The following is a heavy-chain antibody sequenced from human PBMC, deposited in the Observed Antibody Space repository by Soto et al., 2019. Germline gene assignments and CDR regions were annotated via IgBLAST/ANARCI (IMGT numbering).Heavy chain of an antibody. CDR2: IYYSGTT. D-gene: IGHD3-22*01. CDR1: GGSISSGAYY. V-gene: IGHV4-31*03. J-gene: IGHJ4*02. CDR3: ARDSSGYAKFDY. Sequence: LSLTCSVSGGSISSGAYYWSWIRQHPGKGLEWIGYIYYSGTTYYTPSLESRLAISIDTSKNQFSLKLSSVTAADTAVYYCARDSSGYAKFDYWGQGTLVTVS.